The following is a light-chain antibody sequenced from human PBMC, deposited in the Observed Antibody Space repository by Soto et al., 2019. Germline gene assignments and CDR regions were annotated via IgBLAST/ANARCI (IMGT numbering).Light chain of an antibody. V-gene: IGKV1-5*03. Sequence: DIQMTRSPSTLSASVGDRVTITCRASQTISTWLAWYQQKPGKAPKLLIYKASDLETGVPSRFSGSGSGTEFTLTISSLQPDDFATYYCQQYSSYWTFGQGTKVDIK. J-gene: IGKJ1*01. CDR2: KAS. CDR3: QQYSSYWT. CDR1: QTISTW.